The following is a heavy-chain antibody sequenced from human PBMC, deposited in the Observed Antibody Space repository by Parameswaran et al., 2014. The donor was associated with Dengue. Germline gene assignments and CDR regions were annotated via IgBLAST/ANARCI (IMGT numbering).Heavy chain of an antibody. CDR3: TTGEEYYFDY. V-gene: IGHV3-15*01. J-gene: IGHJ4*02. D-gene: IGHD3-10*01. Sequence: RWIRQPPGKGLEWVGRIKSKTDGGTTDYAAPVKGRFTISRDDSKNTLYLQMNSLKTEDTAVYYCTTGEEYYFDYWGQGTLVTVSS. CDR2: IKSKTDGGTT.